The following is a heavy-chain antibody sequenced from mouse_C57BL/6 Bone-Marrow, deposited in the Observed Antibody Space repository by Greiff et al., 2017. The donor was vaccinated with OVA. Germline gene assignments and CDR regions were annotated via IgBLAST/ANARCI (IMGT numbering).Heavy chain of an antibody. D-gene: IGHD2-4*01. CDR3: ARRPIYYDYDYWDFDV. J-gene: IGHJ1*03. CDR2: ISSGGSYT. CDR1: GFTFSSYG. Sequence: EVKLMESGGDLVKPGGSLKLSCAASGFTFSSYGMSWVRQTPDKRLEWVATISSGGSYTYYPDSVKGRFTISRDNAKNTLYLQMSSLKSEDTAMYYCARRPIYYDYDYWDFDVWGTGTTVTVSS. V-gene: IGHV5-6*02.